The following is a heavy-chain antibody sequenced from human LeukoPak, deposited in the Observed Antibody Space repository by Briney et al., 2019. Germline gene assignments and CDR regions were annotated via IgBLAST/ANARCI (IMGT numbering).Heavy chain of an antibody. J-gene: IGHJ4*02. CDR3: ARNGAYCSGGSCLFGLDY. CDR2: IIPIFGTA. V-gene: IGHV1-69*05. D-gene: IGHD2-15*01. Sequence: SVKVSCKASGGTFSSYAISWVRQAPGQGLEWMGGIIPIFGTANYAQKFQGRVTITTDESTSTAYMELSSLRSEDTAVYYCARNGAYCSGGSCLFGLDYWGQGTLVTVSS. CDR1: GGTFSSYA.